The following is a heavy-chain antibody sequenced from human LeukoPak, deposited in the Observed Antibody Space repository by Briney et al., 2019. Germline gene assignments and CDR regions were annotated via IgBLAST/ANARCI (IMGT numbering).Heavy chain of an antibody. J-gene: IGHJ6*03. V-gene: IGHV3-7*01. D-gene: IGHD6-6*01. Sequence: GGSLRLSCAASGFNLKSYWMSWVRQAPGKGLEWVANIKQDGTEKNYVDSVKGRFIISRDNTKKSLYLQMNGLRAEDTAVYYCAIDRQGDYMDVWGKGTTVAVSS. CDR2: IKQDGTEK. CDR3: AIDRQGDYMDV. CDR1: GFNLKSYW.